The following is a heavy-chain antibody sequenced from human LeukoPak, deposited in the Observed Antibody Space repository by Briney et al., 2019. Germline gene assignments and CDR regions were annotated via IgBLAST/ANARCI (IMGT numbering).Heavy chain of an antibody. Sequence: SETLSLTCTVSGGSISSYYWSWIRQPPGKGLEWIGYIYYSGSTNYNTSLKSRVTISVDTSKNQFSLKLNSVTAADTAVYYCARVLILVDNDAFDSWGQGAMVTVSS. V-gene: IGHV4-59*01. CDR1: GGSISSYY. J-gene: IGHJ3*02. CDR2: IYYSGST. D-gene: IGHD2-2*01. CDR3: ARVLILVDNDAFDS.